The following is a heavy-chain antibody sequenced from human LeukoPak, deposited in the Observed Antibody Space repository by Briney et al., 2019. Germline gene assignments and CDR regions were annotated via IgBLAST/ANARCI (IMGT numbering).Heavy chain of an antibody. V-gene: IGHV3-30*02. CDR2: IRYDGSNK. Sequence: GGSLRLSCAASGFSFSSYAMHWVRQAPGKGLEWVAFIRYDGSNKYYADSVKGRFTISRDNSKNTLYLQMNSLRAEDTAVYYCAKHIAAAAFWGQGTLVTVSS. D-gene: IGHD6-13*01. J-gene: IGHJ4*02. CDR1: GFSFSSYA. CDR3: AKHIAAAAF.